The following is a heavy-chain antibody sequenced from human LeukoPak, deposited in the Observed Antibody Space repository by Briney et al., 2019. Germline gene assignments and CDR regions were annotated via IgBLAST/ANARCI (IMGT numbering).Heavy chain of an antibody. J-gene: IGHJ4*02. CDR3: ASGYSSTWPDFDY. V-gene: IGHV5-51*01. Sequence: GESLKISCKGSGYSFTSYWIGWVRQMPGKGLEWMGIIYPGDSDTRYSPPFQGQVTISADKSITTAYLQWSSLRASDTAMYYCASGYSSTWPDFDYWGQGTLVTVSS. CDR2: IYPGDSDT. D-gene: IGHD6-13*01. CDR1: GYSFTSYW.